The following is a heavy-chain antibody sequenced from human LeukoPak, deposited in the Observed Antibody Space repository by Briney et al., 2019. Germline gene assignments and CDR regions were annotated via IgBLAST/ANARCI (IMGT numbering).Heavy chain of an antibody. D-gene: IGHD3-10*01. Sequence: GGSLRLSCSASGFTFSRYAMHWVRQAPGKGLEYVSAISSNGGSTYYADSVKGRFTISRDNSKNTLYLQMSSLRTEDTAVYYCVKDGSVSYYTYYFDYWGQGTLVTVSS. V-gene: IGHV3-64D*06. CDR3: VKDGSVSYYTYYFDY. CDR2: ISSNGGST. CDR1: GFTFSRYA. J-gene: IGHJ4*02.